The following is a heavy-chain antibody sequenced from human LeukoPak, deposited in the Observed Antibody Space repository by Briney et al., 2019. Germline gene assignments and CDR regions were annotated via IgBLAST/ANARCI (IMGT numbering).Heavy chain of an antibody. Sequence: PGGSLRLSCAASGFTFSSYSMNWVRQAPGKGLEWVSYISSSSSTIYYADSVKGRFTISRDNAKNSLYLQMNSLRAEDTAVYYCASGYNWNQPGIDYWGQGTLVTVSS. J-gene: IGHJ4*02. CDR3: ASGYNWNQPGIDY. CDR1: GFTFSSYS. D-gene: IGHD1-20*01. V-gene: IGHV3-48*01. CDR2: ISSSSSTI.